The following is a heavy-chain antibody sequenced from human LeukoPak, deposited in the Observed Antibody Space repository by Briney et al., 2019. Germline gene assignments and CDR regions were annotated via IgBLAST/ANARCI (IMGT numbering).Heavy chain of an antibody. Sequence: KTGGSLRLSCAASGFTFSSYSMNWVRQAPGKGLEWVSSISSSSSYIYYADSVKGRFTISRDNAKNSLYLQMNSLRAEDTAVYYCASEGGIAAAGTQLDYWGQGTLVTVSS. CDR3: ASEGGIAAAGTQLDY. CDR1: GFTFSSYS. CDR2: ISSSSSYI. J-gene: IGHJ4*02. V-gene: IGHV3-21*01. D-gene: IGHD6-13*01.